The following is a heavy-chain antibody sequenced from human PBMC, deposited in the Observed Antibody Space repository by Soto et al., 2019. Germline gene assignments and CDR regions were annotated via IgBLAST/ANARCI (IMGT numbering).Heavy chain of an antibody. V-gene: IGHV4-59*08. CDR2: IYYSGST. Sequence: PSETLSLTCTVSGGSISSYYWSWIRQPPGKGLEWIGYIYYSGSTNYNPSLKSRVTISVDTSKNQFSLKLSSVTAADTAVYYCARRYGRAIDYWGQGTLVTVSS. CDR3: ARRYGRAIDY. CDR1: GGSISSYY. J-gene: IGHJ4*02. D-gene: IGHD1-26*01.